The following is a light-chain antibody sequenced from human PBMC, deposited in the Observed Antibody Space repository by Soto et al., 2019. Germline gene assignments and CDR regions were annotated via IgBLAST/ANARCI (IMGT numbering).Light chain of an antibody. Sequence: DIQMTQSPSSLSASVGDRVTITCRASQSISSYLNWYQQKPGKAPKLLIYAASSLQSGVPSRFSGSVSGTDFTLTISSLQPEDFETYYCQQSYSTHRTFCKGTKGDI. J-gene: IGKJ1*01. CDR2: AAS. CDR3: QQSYSTHRT. CDR1: QSISSY. V-gene: IGKV1-39*01.